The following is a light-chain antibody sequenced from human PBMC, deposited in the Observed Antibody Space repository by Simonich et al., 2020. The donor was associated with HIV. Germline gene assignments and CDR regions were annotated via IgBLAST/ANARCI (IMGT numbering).Light chain of an antibody. CDR2: EGS. CDR3: CSYAGSSPSVV. V-gene: IGLV2-23*01. CDR1: SSDVGSYNF. J-gene: IGLJ2*01. Sequence: QSALTQPASVSGSPGQSITISCTGTSSDVGSYNFVSWYQQHPGKAPKLMIYEGSTRPSGVSNRFSGSKSGNTASLTISGLEAEDEADYYCCSYAGSSPSVVFGGGTKLTVL.